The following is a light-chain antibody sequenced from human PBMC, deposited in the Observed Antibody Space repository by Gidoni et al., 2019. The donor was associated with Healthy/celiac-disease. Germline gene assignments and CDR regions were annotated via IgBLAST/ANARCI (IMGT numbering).Light chain of an antibody. J-gene: IGKJ2*01. Sequence: DIQMTQSPSTLSASVGDRVTITCRASQSISSWLAWYQQKPGKAPKLLIYKASSLESGVPSRFSGSGSGTEFTITISSLQPDDFETYYCQQYNSYYTLGQGTKLEIK. V-gene: IGKV1-5*03. CDR3: QQYNSYYT. CDR1: QSISSW. CDR2: KAS.